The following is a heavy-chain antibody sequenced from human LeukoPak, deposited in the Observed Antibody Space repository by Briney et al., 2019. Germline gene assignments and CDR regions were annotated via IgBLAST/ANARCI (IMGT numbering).Heavy chain of an antibody. D-gene: IGHD6-13*01. J-gene: IGHJ5*02. CDR2: ITGGGST. CDR3: ARDRGVFSLPQIAPGYNWFDP. V-gene: IGHV3-23*01. CDR1: GFTFSSYA. Sequence: PGGSLRLSCAASGFTFSSYAMSWVRQAPGKGLEWVSVITGGGSTYYADSVKGRFTISRDNSKKTLYLQMSSLRAEDTAVYYCARDRGVFSLPQIAPGYNWFDPWGQGTLVTVSS.